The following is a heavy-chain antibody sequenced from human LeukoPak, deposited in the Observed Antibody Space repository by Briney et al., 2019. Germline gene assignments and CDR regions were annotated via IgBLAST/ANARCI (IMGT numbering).Heavy chain of an antibody. CDR3: ARGGSYYDSSGYYYGPVYY. J-gene: IGHJ4*02. CDR1: GFTFSDYY. CDR2: ISSSGSTI. V-gene: IGHV3-11*01. Sequence: GGSLSLSCAPSGFTFSDYYMSWIRHAPGRGREWVSYISSSGSTIYYTDSVKGRFTISRDNAKNSLYLQMNSLRAEDTAVYYCARGGSYYDSSGYYYGPVYYWGQGTLVTVSS. D-gene: IGHD3-22*01.